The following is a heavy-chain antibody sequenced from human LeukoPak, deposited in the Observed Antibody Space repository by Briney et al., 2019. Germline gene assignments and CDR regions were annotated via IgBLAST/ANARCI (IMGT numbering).Heavy chain of an antibody. Sequence: GGSLRLSCAASGFTFSSYAMSWVRQAPGKGLVWVSRINSDGSSTSYADSVKGRFTISRDNAKNTLYLQMNSLRVEDTAVYYCAREGAMTSTEAFDYWGQGTLVTVSS. J-gene: IGHJ4*02. V-gene: IGHV3-74*01. CDR1: GFTFSSYA. CDR3: AREGAMTSTEAFDY. CDR2: INSDGSST. D-gene: IGHD2-2*01.